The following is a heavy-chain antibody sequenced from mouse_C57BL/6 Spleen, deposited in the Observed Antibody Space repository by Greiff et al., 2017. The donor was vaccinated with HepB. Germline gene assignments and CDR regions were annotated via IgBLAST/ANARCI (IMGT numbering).Heavy chain of an antibody. CDR2: IDPEDGDT. CDR3: TQNFLHDYGSRRDYAMDY. D-gene: IGHD1-1*01. J-gene: IGHJ4*01. V-gene: IGHV14-1*01. CDR1: GFNIKDYY. Sequence: VQLKQSGAELVRPGASVKLSCTASGFNIKDYYMHWVKQRPEQGLEWIGRIDPEDGDTEYAPKFQGKATMTADTSSNTAYLQLSSLTSEDTAVYYCTQNFLHDYGSRRDYAMDYWGQGTSVTVSS.